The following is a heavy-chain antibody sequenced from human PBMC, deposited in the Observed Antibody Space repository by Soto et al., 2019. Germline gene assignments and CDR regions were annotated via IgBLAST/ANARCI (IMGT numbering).Heavy chain of an antibody. J-gene: IGHJ4*02. CDR1: GGSFSGYY. CDR2: INHSGST. V-gene: IGHV4-34*01. CDR3: ARVDSGSYSDFDY. D-gene: IGHD1-26*01. Sequence: SETLSLTCAVYGGSFSGYYWSWIRQPPGKGLEWIGEINHSGSTNYNPSLKSRVTISVDTSKNQFSLKLSSVTAADTAVYYCARVDSGSYSDFDYWGQGTLVTVSS.